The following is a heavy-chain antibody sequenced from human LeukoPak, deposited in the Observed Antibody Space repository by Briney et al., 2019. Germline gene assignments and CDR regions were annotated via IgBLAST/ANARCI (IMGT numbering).Heavy chain of an antibody. CDR3: ARGGGLDD. V-gene: IGHV3-7*03. J-gene: IGHJ6*02. CDR2: INHNGNVN. Sequence: GGSLRLSCAASGFTFSSYWMHWVRQAPGKGLEWVASINHNGNVNYYVDSVKGRFTISRDNAKNSLYLQMSNLRAEDTAVYFCARGGGLDDWGQGATVTVSS. D-gene: IGHD3-16*01. CDR1: GFTFSSYW.